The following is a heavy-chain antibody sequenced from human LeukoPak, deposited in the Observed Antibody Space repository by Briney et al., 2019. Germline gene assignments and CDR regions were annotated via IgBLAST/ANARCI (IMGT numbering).Heavy chain of an antibody. CDR3: ARSPTYYYAHDAFDI. J-gene: IGHJ3*02. CDR1: GGSISSSTYY. Sequence: PSETLSLTCTVSGGSISSSTYYWGWIRQPPGKGLEWIGSIYYSGNTYYNPSLKSRVTISVDTSKNQLSLKLCSVTAADTAVYYCARSPTYYYAHDAFDIWGQGTMVTVSS. CDR2: IYYSGNT. D-gene: IGHD3-10*01. V-gene: IGHV4-39*01.